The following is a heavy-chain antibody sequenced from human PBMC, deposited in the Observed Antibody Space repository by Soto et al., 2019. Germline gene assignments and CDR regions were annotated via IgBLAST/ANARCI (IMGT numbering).Heavy chain of an antibody. J-gene: IGHJ4*02. CDR3: AIVIAAAGIFDY. Sequence: ASVKVSCKASGYTFTSYYMHWVRQAPGQGLEWMGIINPSGGSTSYAQKLQGRVTMTRDTSTSTVYMELSSLRSEDTAVYYCAIVIAAAGIFDYWGQGTLVTVSS. CDR2: INPSGGST. V-gene: IGHV1-46*01. CDR1: GYTFTSYY. D-gene: IGHD6-13*01.